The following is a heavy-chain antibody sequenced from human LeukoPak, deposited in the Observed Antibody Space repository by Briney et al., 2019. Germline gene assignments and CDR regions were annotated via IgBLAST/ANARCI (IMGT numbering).Heavy chain of an antibody. CDR2: ISSSGSTI. D-gene: IGHD4-23*01. V-gene: IGHV3-48*03. CDR1: GFTFSSYE. J-gene: IGHJ4*02. Sequence: GGSLRLSCAASGFTFSSYEMNWVRQAPGKGLEWVSYISSSGSTIYYADSVKGRFTISRDNAKNSLYLQMNSLRAEDTAVYYCARRGGTSRFDYWGQGTLVTVSS. CDR3: ARRGGTSRFDY.